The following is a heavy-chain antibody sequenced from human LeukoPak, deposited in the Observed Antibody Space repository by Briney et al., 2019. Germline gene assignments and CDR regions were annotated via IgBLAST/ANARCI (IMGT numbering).Heavy chain of an antibody. CDR2: ISYDGSNK. J-gene: IGHJ6*03. CDR1: GFTSSSYG. Sequence: GGSLRLSCAASGFTSSSYGMHWVRQAPGKGLEWVAVISYDGSNKYYADSVKGRFTISRDNSKNTLYLQMSSLRVDDTAIYYCAKSGASPLYHMDVWGRGATVTVSS. D-gene: IGHD1-26*01. CDR3: AKSGASPLYHMDV. V-gene: IGHV3-30*18.